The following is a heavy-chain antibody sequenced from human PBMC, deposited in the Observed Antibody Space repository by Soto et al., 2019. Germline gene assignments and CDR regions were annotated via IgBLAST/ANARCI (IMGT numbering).Heavy chain of an antibody. D-gene: IGHD2-21*01. CDR1: GGSISSDNW. CDR2: IYHSGRA. V-gene: IGHV4-4*02. CDR3: ARDPSGVASDAFDM. Sequence: QVQLQESGPGLVKPSGTLSLTCTVSGGSISSDNWWTWVRQPPGKGLEWIGEIYHSGRANYKPSLKIRITMSVDKSKNQFSLNLTSVTAADAAVYYYARDPSGVASDAFDMWGQGTMVIVSS. J-gene: IGHJ3*02.